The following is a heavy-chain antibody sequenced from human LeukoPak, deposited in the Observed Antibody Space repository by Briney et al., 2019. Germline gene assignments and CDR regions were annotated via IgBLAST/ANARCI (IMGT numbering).Heavy chain of an antibody. D-gene: IGHD3-10*01. Sequence: SETLSLTCAVSGGSISSSNWWSWVRQPPGKGLEWIGEIYHSGSTNYNPSLKSRVTISVDTSKNQFSLKLSSVTAADTAVYYCARDGEGGYYGSGSYWSWFDPWGQGTLVTVSS. J-gene: IGHJ5*02. V-gene: IGHV4-4*02. CDR3: ARDGEGGYYGSGSYWSWFDP. CDR1: GGSISSSNW. CDR2: IYHSGST.